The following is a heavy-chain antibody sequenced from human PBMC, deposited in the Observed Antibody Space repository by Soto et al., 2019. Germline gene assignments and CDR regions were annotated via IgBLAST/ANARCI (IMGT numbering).Heavy chain of an antibody. Sequence: SETLSLTCTVSGGSVSSGSYYWSWIRQPPGQGLEWIGYIYYSGSTNYNPSLKSRVTISVDTSKNQFSLKLSSVTAADTAVYYCARDCSGGSGCTGDGMDVWGQGTTVTVSS. CDR1: GGSVSSGSYY. D-gene: IGHD2-15*01. CDR2: IYYSGST. CDR3: ARDCSGGSGCTGDGMDV. J-gene: IGHJ6*02. V-gene: IGHV4-61*01.